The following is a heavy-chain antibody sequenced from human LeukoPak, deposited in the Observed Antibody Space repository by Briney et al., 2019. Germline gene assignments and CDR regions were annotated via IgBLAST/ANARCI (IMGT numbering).Heavy chain of an antibody. J-gene: IGHJ4*02. Sequence: SETLSLTCTVSGGSISTGGYYWSWIRQHPGKGLEWIGYIYYSGSTNYNPSLKSRVTISVDTSKNQFSLKLSSVTAADTAVYYCARGGTYYDILTGYPPFDYWGQGTLVTVSS. D-gene: IGHD3-9*01. CDR3: ARGGTYYDILTGYPPFDY. V-gene: IGHV4-61*08. CDR2: IYYSGST. CDR1: GGSISTGGYY.